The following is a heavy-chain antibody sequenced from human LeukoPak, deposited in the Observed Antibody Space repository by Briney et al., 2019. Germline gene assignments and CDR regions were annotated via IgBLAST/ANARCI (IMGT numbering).Heavy chain of an antibody. CDR3: AKLGNYDSSGYVDY. D-gene: IGHD3-22*01. Sequence: GSLRLSCAASGFTFSSYAMSWVRQAPGKGLEWVSAISGSGGSTYYADSVKGRFTISRDNSKNTLYLQMNSLRAEDTAVYYCAKLGNYDSSGYVDYWGQGTLVTVSS. CDR2: ISGSGGST. V-gene: IGHV3-23*01. J-gene: IGHJ4*02. CDR1: GFTFSSYA.